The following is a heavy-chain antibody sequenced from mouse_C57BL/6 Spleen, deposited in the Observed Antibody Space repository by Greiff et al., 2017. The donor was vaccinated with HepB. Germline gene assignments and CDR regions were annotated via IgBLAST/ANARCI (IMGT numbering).Heavy chain of an antibody. CDR2: IDPNSGGT. V-gene: IGHV1-72*01. CDR3: ARYGSSFYWYFDV. D-gene: IGHD1-1*01. J-gene: IGHJ1*03. Sequence: VQLQQPGAELVKPGASVKLSCKASGYTFTSYWMHWVKQRPGRGLEWIGMIDPNSGGTKYNEKFKSKATLTVDKPSSTAYMQLSSLTSEDSAVYYCARYGSSFYWYFDVWGTGTTVTVSS. CDR1: GYTFTSYW.